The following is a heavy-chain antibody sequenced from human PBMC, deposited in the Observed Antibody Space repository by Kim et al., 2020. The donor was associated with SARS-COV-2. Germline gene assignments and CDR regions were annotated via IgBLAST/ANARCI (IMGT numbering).Heavy chain of an antibody. CDR3: ARLSYGLLDY. Sequence: SETLSLTCTVSGGSISSSSYYWGWIRQPPGKGLEWIGSIYYSGSTYYNPSLKSRVTISVDTSKNQFSLKLSSVTAADTAVYYCARLSYGLLDYWGQGTLVTVSS. CDR1: GGSISSSSYY. D-gene: IGHD3-10*01. V-gene: IGHV4-39*01. J-gene: IGHJ4*02. CDR2: IYYSGST.